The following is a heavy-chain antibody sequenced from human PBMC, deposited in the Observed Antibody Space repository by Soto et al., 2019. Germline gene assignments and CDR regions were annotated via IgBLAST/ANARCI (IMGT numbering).Heavy chain of an antibody. V-gene: IGHV3-66*01. CDR3: ARDSLPGTRTWADH. D-gene: IGHD1-26*01. CDR1: GFTVSSKY. Sequence: EVQLVESGGGLVQPGESLRLSCAASGFTVSSKYMSWVRQAPGKGLEWVSIIYMRGSTFYADSVKGRFTISRDTSKNTLYLQMDHLTVQDTAMYYCARDSLPGTRTWADHWGRGTLVTVSS. CDR2: IYMRGST. J-gene: IGHJ4*02.